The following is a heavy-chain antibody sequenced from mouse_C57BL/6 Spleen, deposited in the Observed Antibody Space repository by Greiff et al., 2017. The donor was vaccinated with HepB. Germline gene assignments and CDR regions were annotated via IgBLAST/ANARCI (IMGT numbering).Heavy chain of an antibody. CDR2: IHPNSGST. D-gene: IGHD1-1*01. CDR1: GYTFTSYW. J-gene: IGHJ2*01. V-gene: IGHV1-64*01. CDR3: ARPNYYGSFFDY. Sequence: QVQLQQPGAELVKPGASVKLSCKASGYTFTSYWMHWVKQRPGQGLGWIGMIHPNSGSTNYNEKFKSKATLTVDKSSSTAYMQLSSLTSEDSAVYYCARPNYYGSFFDYWGQGNTLTVSS.